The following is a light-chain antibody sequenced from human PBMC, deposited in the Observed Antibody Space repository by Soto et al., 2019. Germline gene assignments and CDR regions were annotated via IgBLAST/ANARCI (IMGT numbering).Light chain of an antibody. CDR3: SSYTSSSTLVV. J-gene: IGLJ1*01. CDR2: DVS. Sequence: QYALTQPASVSGSPGQSITISCTGTSSDVGDYNYVSWYQQHPGKAPKLMIYDVSNRPSGVSNRFSGSKSGNTASLTISGLQAEDEADYYCSSYTSSSTLVVFGTGTKVTVL. V-gene: IGLV2-14*01. CDR1: SSDVGDYNY.